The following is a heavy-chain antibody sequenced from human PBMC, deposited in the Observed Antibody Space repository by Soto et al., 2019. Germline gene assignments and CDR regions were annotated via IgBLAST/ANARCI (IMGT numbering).Heavy chain of an antibody. CDR3: AREEGGGYDHRWFDP. CDR2: IYDSGNT. V-gene: IGHV4-31*03. D-gene: IGHD5-12*01. J-gene: IGHJ5*02. CDR1: GGSISSSGYY. Sequence: QVQLQESGPGLVKPSQTLSLTCTVSGGSISSSGYYWSWIRQHPGKGLEWIGYIYDSGNTYYNPSLKSRVTISVDTSKNQFSLKLSSVTAADTAMYYCAREEGGGYDHRWFDPWGQGTLVTVSS.